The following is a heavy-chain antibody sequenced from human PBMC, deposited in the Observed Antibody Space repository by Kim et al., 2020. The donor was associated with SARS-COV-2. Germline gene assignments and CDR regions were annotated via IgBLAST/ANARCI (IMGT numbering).Heavy chain of an antibody. V-gene: IGHV4-34*01. CDR3: ATDGTSTVFFAT. CDR2: IDNIRTT. J-gene: IGHJ5*02. D-gene: IGHD1-26*01. CDR1: GGYLTGSY. Sequence: SETLSLTCAVHGGYLTGSYMSWVRQAPGQGLEWIGEIDNIRTTNYNPSLKSRLTTSVDTTKNELFLRLMYVTAADTTVYYCATDGTSTVFFATWGQG.